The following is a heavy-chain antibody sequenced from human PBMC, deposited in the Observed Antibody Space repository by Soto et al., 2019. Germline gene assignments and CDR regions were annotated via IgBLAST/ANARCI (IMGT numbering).Heavy chain of an antibody. Sequence: ASVTVCCKSSGYNLTTYFIHWVRQAPGQGLEWMGMIHPSGDTGYAQKFRGRVTMTIDTSTTTAYMELRNLTSEDTAVYFSVRGYCTASPCSGDFQCWGQGTLVT. D-gene: IGHD2-15*01. J-gene: IGHJ1*01. CDR3: VRGYCTASPCSGDFQC. CDR2: IHPSGDT. V-gene: IGHV1-46*01. CDR1: GYNLTTYF.